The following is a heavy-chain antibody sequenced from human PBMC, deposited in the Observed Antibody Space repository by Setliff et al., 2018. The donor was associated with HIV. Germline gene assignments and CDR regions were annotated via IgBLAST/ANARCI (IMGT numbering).Heavy chain of an antibody. D-gene: IGHD3-16*01. CDR2: IYYTGTT. CDR1: GFSIGSPSY. V-gene: IGHV4-38-2*01. Sequence: PSETLSLTCAVSGFSIGSPSYWGWIRQPPGKGLEWVGCIYYTGTTYYNPSLKSRVTISLDTSKNQFSLRLTSVTASDTAVYYCARNLDWGQGTLVTVSS. CDR3: ARNLD. J-gene: IGHJ4*02.